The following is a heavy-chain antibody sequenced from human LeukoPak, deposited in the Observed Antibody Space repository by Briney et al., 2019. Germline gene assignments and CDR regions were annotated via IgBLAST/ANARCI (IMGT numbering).Heavy chain of an antibody. CDR3: ARVRQQLPEDY. CDR2: ISAYNGNT. Sequence: ASVKVSCRASGYTFTSYGVSWVRQAPGQGLGWMGWISAYNGNTNYAQKLQGRVTMTTDTSTSTAYMELRSLRSDDTAVYYCARVRQQLPEDYWGQGTLVTVSS. CDR1: GYTFTSYG. V-gene: IGHV1-18*01. J-gene: IGHJ4*02. D-gene: IGHD6-13*01.